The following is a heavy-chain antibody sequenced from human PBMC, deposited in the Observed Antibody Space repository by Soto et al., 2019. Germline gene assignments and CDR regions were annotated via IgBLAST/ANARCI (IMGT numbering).Heavy chain of an antibody. CDR3: ARSYYDYVWGSYRSPHFAY. CDR2: INPSGDST. D-gene: IGHD3-16*02. J-gene: IGHJ4*02. Sequence: ASVKVSCKASGYTFTSYYMHWVRQAPGQGLEWMGIINPSGDSTSYAQKFQGRVTMTRDTSTSTVYMELSSLRSEDTAVYYCARSYYDYVWGSYRSPHFAYWGQGTLVTVSS. V-gene: IGHV1-46*01. CDR1: GYTFTSYY.